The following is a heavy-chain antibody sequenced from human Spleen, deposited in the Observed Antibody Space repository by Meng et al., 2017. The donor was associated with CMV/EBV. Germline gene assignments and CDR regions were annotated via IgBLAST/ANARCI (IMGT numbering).Heavy chain of an antibody. D-gene: IGHD6-13*01. V-gene: IGHV4-34*01. Sequence: AVYGGDFSDYYWSWIRQPPGKGLEWIGEINHSGSTNYNPSLKSRVTISVDTSKNQFSLNLSSVTAADTAVYYCARGYSSSWYNWFDPWGQGTLVTVSS. J-gene: IGHJ5*02. CDR3: ARGYSSSWYNWFDP. CDR1: GGDFSDYY. CDR2: INHSGST.